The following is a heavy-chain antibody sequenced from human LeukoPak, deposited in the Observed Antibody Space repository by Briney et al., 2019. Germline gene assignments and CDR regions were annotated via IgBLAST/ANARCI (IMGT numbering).Heavy chain of an antibody. Sequence: VASVKVSCKASGYTFTTYAISWVRQAPGQGLEWMGWISTYNGNTNYAQKFQGRVTLTTDTSTRTAYMDLRSLRSDDTAVYHCARVALGSWYFDLWGRGTLVTVSS. V-gene: IGHV1-18*01. CDR3: ARVALGSWYFDL. CDR2: ISTYNGNT. D-gene: IGHD2-15*01. CDR1: GYTFTTYA. J-gene: IGHJ2*01.